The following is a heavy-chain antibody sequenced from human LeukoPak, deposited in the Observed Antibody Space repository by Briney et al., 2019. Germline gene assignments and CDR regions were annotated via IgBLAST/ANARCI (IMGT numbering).Heavy chain of an antibody. V-gene: IGHV3-7*04. Sequence: QSGGSLRLSCTASRFTFSSYWMSWVRQAPGKGLEWVANIKQDGSEKYYVDSVKGRFTISRDNAKNSLYLQMNSLRAEDTAVYYCARGSLDAFDIWGQGTMVTVSS. CDR3: ARGSLDAFDI. J-gene: IGHJ3*02. CDR1: RFTFSSYW. CDR2: IKQDGSEK.